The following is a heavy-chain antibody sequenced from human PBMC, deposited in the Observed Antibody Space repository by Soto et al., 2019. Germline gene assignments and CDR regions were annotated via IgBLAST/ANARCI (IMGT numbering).Heavy chain of an antibody. CDR2: INPDASDA. D-gene: IGHD2-8*01. CDR1: GFTFSSHW. J-gene: IGHJ3*02. V-gene: IGHV3-74*01. Sequence: EVQLVESGGGLVQPGGSLRLSCAASGFTFSSHWLHWVRQTPGEGLVSVSRINPDASDADYADSVKGRFTISRDKAKSTMYLDKNSLRAEDTGVYYCARPKTMVYSAFDTWGQGTMVTVSS. CDR3: ARPKTMVYSAFDT.